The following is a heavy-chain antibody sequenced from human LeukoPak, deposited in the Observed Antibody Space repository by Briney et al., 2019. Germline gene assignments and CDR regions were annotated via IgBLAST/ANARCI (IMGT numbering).Heavy chain of an antibody. J-gene: IGHJ6*03. Sequence: GGSLRLSCAASGFTVSSNHMSWVRQAPGKGLEGVSVIYSYGSTYYADSVKGRFTISRDNSKNTLYLQMNSLRVEDTAVYYCARLGGKQLVRYYQYYMDVWGKGTTVTVSS. V-gene: IGHV3-66*02. D-gene: IGHD6-6*01. CDR2: IYSYGST. CDR1: GFTVSSNH. CDR3: ARLGGKQLVRYYQYYMDV.